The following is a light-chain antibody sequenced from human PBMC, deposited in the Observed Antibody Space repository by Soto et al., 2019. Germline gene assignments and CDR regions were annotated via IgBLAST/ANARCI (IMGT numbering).Light chain of an antibody. CDR3: QQYGSSPRT. CDR1: QSVSSSY. Sequence: EIVLTQSPGTLSLSPGERATLSCRASQSVSSSYLTWYQQKHGQAPRLLIYSASSRATGIPDRFSGSGSGTDFTLTISRLETEDFAVYYCQQYGSSPRTFGQGTKVDIK. J-gene: IGKJ1*01. V-gene: IGKV3-20*01. CDR2: SAS.